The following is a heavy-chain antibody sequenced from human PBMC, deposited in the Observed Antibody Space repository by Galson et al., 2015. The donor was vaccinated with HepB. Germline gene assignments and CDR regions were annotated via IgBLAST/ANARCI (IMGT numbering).Heavy chain of an antibody. CDR1: GFTFSSYG. D-gene: IGHD3-22*01. V-gene: IGHV3-33*01. J-gene: IGHJ6*02. CDR3: ARGALDSSGYRTYYYYGIDV. Sequence: SLRLSCAASGFTFSSYGMHWVRQAPGMGLEWVAVIWYDGSNKYYADSVKGRFTISRDNSKNTLYLQMNSLRAEDTAVYYCARGALDSSGYRTYYYYGIDVWGQGTTVTVSS. CDR2: IWYDGSNK.